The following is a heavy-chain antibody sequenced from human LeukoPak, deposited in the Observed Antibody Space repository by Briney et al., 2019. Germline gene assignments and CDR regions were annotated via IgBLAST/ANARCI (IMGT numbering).Heavy chain of an antibody. Sequence: SETLSLTCTVSGGSISSYHWSWIRQPAGKGLEWIGRIHTSGSTNYNPSLKSRVTMSVDTSKNQFSLRLKSVTAVDTAVYYCARGALLWFGAKMEYYFDSWGQGTPLTVSS. CDR3: ARGALLWFGAKMEYYFDS. J-gene: IGHJ4*02. CDR2: IHTSGST. V-gene: IGHV4-4*07. CDR1: GGSISSYH. D-gene: IGHD3-10*01.